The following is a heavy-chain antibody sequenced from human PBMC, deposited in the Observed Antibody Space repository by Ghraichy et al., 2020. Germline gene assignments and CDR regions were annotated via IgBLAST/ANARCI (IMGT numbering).Heavy chain of an antibody. J-gene: IGHJ6*02. V-gene: IGHV3-23*01. CDR2: ISGRGGPT. CDR3: VSCHDSSSARHYGIDV. D-gene: IGHD6-6*01. Sequence: SAISGRGGPTYYADSVKGRFTISRDNSKNTLYLHLNSLRAEDTAVYYCVSCHDSSSARHYGIDVWG.